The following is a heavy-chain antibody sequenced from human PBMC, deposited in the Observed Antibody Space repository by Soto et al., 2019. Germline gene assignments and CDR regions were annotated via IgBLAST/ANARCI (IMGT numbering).Heavy chain of an antibody. CDR2: INHSGST. J-gene: IGHJ4*02. CDR3: ARSVRWSQQPNPGFDY. Sequence: QVQLQQWGAGLLKPSETLSLTCAVYGGSFSGYYWSWIRQPPGKGLEWIGEINHSGSTNYNPSLKQRVTISVDTSKNQFSLKLSSVTAADTAVYYCARSVRWSQQPNPGFDYWGQGTLVTVSS. V-gene: IGHV4-34*01. D-gene: IGHD6-13*01. CDR1: GGSFSGYY.